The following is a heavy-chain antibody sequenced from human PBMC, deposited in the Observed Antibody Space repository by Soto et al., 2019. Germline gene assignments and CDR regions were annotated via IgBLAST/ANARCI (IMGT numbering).Heavy chain of an antibody. Sequence: SVKASCKACGYTFTSYYMRWVRHDPGQGLEWMGITNPSGGSTSYAQKFQGRVTMTRDTSTSTVYMELSSLRYEDTVVYYCAREGASYEDGFGIWGEGTMGTVSS. CDR2: TNPSGGST. J-gene: IGHJ3*02. D-gene: IGHD1-26*01. V-gene: IGHV1-46*03. CDR1: GYTFTSYY. CDR3: AREGASYEDGFGI.